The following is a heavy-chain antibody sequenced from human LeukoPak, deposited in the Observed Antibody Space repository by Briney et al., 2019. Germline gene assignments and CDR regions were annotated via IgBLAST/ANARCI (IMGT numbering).Heavy chain of an antibody. CDR1: GFTFSDYY. V-gene: IGHV3-11*01. Sequence: GGSLRLSCAAFGFTFSDYYMSWIRQAPGKGLEWVSHISSSGSTIYYADSVKGRFIISRDNAKNSLYLQMNSLRAEDTAVYYCARDLYYDSSGYSSAWGQGTLVTVSS. J-gene: IGHJ4*02. CDR2: ISSSGSTI. D-gene: IGHD3-22*01. CDR3: ARDLYYDSSGYSSA.